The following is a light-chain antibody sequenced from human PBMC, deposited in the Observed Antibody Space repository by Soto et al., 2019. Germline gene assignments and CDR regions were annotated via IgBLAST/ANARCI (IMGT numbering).Light chain of an antibody. CDR2: SNF. J-gene: IGLJ1*01. Sequence: QSVRTQPPSASGTPGQRVTISCSGSSSNIGTNTVDWYQQPPGTAPKLLIYSNFRRPSGVPDRFSGSKSATSASLAISGLQSDDEADYYCAAWDDSLNGYVFGIGTKVTVL. CDR3: AAWDDSLNGYV. CDR1: SSNIGTNT. V-gene: IGLV1-44*01.